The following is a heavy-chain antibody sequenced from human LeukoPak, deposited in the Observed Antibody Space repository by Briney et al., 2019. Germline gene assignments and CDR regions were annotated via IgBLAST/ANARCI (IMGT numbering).Heavy chain of an antibody. Sequence: GASVKVSCKASGYTFTSYDINWVRQATGQGLEWMGWMNPNSGNTGYTQKLQGRVTMTTDTSTSTAYMELRSLRSDDTAVYYCARDLGFYDFWSGYYDYYGMDVWGQGTTVTVSS. CDR1: GYTFTSYD. CDR2: MNPNSGNT. D-gene: IGHD3-3*01. J-gene: IGHJ6*02. CDR3: ARDLGFYDFWSGYYDYYGMDV. V-gene: IGHV1-8*01.